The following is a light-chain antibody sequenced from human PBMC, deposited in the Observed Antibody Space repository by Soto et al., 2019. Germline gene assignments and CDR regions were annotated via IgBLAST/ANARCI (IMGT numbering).Light chain of an antibody. CDR1: QSVSSSY. CDR3: HHYGDSLSIT. CDR2: GAS. V-gene: IGKV3-20*01. Sequence: IVFTHSPATLSFAPGERATLSCRAIQSVSSSYLAWYQQKPGQAPRLLIYGASSRATGIPDRFSGSGSGTDFTLTISRLEPEDSAVYYCHHYGDSLSITFGQGTRLEIK. J-gene: IGKJ5*01.